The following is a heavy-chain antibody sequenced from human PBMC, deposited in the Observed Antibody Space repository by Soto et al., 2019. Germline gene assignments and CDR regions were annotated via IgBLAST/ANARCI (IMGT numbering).Heavy chain of an antibody. CDR3: ARLIRYGDFDAFDI. CDR1: GGSISSYY. Sequence: QVQLQESGPGLVKPSKTLSLTCTVSGGSISSYYWSWIRQPPGKGLEWIGYIYYSGTTNYNPSLKSRVTISVDTSKNQFSLKLSSVTAADTAVCFCARLIRYGDFDAFDIWGEGTMVTVSS. J-gene: IGHJ3*02. CDR2: IYYSGTT. D-gene: IGHD4-17*01. V-gene: IGHV4-59*08.